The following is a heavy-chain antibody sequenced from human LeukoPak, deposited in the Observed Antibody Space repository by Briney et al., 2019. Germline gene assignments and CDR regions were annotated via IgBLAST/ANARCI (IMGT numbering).Heavy chain of an antibody. V-gene: IGHV4-59*08. Sequence: KPSETLSLTCTVSGGSISSYYWSWIRQPPGKGLEWIGYIYYSGSTNYNPSLKSRVTISVDTSKNQFSLKLSSVTAADTAVYYCARAVPDRLNDPLYGMDVWGQGNTVTVSS. CDR3: ARAVPDRLNDPLYGMDV. J-gene: IGHJ6*02. CDR2: IYYSGST. CDR1: GGSISSYY.